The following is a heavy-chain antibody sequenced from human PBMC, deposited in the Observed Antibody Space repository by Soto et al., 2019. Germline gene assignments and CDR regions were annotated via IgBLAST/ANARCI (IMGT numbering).Heavy chain of an antibody. V-gene: IGHV3-7*01. CDR3: ASLGRHG. J-gene: IGHJ6*02. CDR1: GFTFSDSW. Sequence: GGSLRLSCAASGFTFSDSWMDWVRQAPGKGPEWVANIKQDGSEKNYVDSVKGRFTISRDNAKNSLYLQMNSLRAEDTAVYYCASLGRHGWGQGTTVPVYS. CDR2: IKQDGSEK. D-gene: IGHD3-16*01.